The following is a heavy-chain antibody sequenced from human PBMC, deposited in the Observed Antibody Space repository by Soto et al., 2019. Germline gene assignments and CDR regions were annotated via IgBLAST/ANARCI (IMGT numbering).Heavy chain of an antibody. V-gene: IGHV1-8*01. CDR1: GYTFINYT. Sequence: QVQLVQSGAEVKKPGASVKVSCRASGYTFINYTINWVRQATGQGLEWLGWMNPKSGNTGFAQKFHGRVTMTRDTSISTAYMELSSLRSEDTAVYYCARDVVGAGAGPGYWGQGTLVTVSS. D-gene: IGHD1-26*01. J-gene: IGHJ4*02. CDR2: MNPKSGNT. CDR3: ARDVVGAGAGPGY.